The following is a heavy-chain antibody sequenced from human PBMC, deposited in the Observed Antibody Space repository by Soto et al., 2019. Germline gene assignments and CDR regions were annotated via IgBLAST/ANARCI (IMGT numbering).Heavy chain of an antibody. CDR1: GYTFTSYA. Sequence: QVHLVQSGAEEKKPGASVKVSCKASGYTFTSYAMYWVRQAPGQRLEWMGWINAGNGNTKYSQKFQGRVTITRDTSASTAYMELSSLRSEDTAVYYCARDLGYCTTGVCYPAWFDPWGQGTLVTVSS. J-gene: IGHJ5*02. CDR3: ARDLGYCTTGVCYPAWFDP. D-gene: IGHD2-8*01. V-gene: IGHV1-3*05. CDR2: INAGNGNT.